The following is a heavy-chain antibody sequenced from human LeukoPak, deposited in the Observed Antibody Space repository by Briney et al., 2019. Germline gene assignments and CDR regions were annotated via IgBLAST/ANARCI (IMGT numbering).Heavy chain of an antibody. Sequence: GGSLRLSCAASGFTFSDHYMDWVRQAPGKGLEWVGRTRNKANSYITEYAASVEGRFAISRDNSKNSLYLQMNSLKTEDTAVYYCARDQWLVRDHYMDVWGKGTTVIVSS. CDR3: ARDQWLVRDHYMDV. J-gene: IGHJ6*03. CDR2: TRNKANSYIT. CDR1: GFTFSDHY. D-gene: IGHD6-19*01. V-gene: IGHV3-72*01.